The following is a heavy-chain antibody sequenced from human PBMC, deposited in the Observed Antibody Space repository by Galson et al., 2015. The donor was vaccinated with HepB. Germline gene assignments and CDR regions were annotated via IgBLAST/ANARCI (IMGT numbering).Heavy chain of an antibody. V-gene: IGHV3-9*01. Sequence: SLRLSCAASGFTFDDYAMHWVRQAPGKGLEWVSGISWNSGSIGYADSVKGRFTISRDNAKNSLYLQMNSLRAEDTALYYCAKDISPTRLLWFGDDDAFDIWGQGTMVTVSS. D-gene: IGHD3-10*01. J-gene: IGHJ3*02. CDR2: ISWNSGSI. CDR3: AKDISPTRLLWFGDDDAFDI. CDR1: GFTFDDYA.